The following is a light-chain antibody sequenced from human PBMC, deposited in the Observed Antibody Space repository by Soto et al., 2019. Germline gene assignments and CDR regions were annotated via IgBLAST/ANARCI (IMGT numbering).Light chain of an antibody. Sequence: DIQMTQSPYSLSAAVGDRVTIACRASQNINTYLNWYQQKPGQAPKLLILDAASLQSGVPPRFSGGGSRTDFTLTITSLQPEDFATYYCQQTSSAPFTFGPGTKVDIK. CDR3: QQTSSAPFT. CDR2: DAA. J-gene: IGKJ3*01. V-gene: IGKV1-39*01. CDR1: QNINTY.